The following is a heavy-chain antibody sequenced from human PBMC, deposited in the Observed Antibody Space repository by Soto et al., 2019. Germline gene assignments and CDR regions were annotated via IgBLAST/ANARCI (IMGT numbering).Heavy chain of an antibody. CDR2: ISAYNGDT. J-gene: IGHJ3*02. V-gene: IGHV1-18*01. Sequence: QVQLVQSGAEMKKPGASVKVSCKASGYTFTNYGISWVRQAPGQGLEWMGWISAYNGDTNYAQKLQGRVTMTTDTSTSTAYMELRSLRSDDSAMYYCARDREGATTRHALDIWGQGTMVTVSS. CDR3: ARDREGATTRHALDI. CDR1: GYTFTNYG. D-gene: IGHD1-26*01.